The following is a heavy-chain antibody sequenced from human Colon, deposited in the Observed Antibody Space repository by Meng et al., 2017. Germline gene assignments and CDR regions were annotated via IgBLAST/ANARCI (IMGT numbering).Heavy chain of an antibody. CDR2: IDPGDSDT. Sequence: GESLKISCKGSGYSFTSYWIGWVRQMPGKGLEWMGIIDPGDSDTRYSPSFQGQVTISADKTISTAYLQWSSLKASDTAMYYCARHEWELHYGIDYWGQGTQVTVSS. CDR3: ARHEWELHYGIDY. V-gene: IGHV5-51*01. D-gene: IGHD1-26*01. CDR1: GYSFTSYW. J-gene: IGHJ4*01.